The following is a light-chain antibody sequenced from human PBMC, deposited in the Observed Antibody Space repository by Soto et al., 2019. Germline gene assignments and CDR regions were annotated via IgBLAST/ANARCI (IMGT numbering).Light chain of an antibody. CDR2: GNS. CDR1: SSNIGAGYD. J-gene: IGLJ2*01. V-gene: IGLV1-40*01. CDR3: QSYDSSLSGYVV. Sequence: QSVLTQPPSVSGAPGQRVTISCTGSSSNIGAGYDVHEYQQLPGTAPKLLIYGNSNRPSGVPDRFSGSKSGTSASLAITGLQAEDEADYYCQSYDSSLSGYVVFGGGTQLTVL.